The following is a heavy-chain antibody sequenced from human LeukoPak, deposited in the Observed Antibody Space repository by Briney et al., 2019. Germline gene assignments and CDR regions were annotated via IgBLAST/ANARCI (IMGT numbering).Heavy chain of an antibody. CDR3: AKDLHGGYSSDY. Sequence: GGSLRLSCAASGFTFNNFGMHWVRQAPGKGLEWVSFIGYEGVHKYYADSVKGRFTISKDNSKATLYPQMNSLRPEDAAVYYCAKDLHGGYSSDYWGQGTLVTVFS. CDR1: GFTFNNFG. D-gene: IGHD4-23*01. J-gene: IGHJ4*02. V-gene: IGHV3-30*02. CDR2: IGYEGVHK.